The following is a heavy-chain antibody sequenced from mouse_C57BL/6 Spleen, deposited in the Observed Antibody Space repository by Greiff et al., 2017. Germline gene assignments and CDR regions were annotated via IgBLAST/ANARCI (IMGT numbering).Heavy chain of an antibody. Sequence: QVQLQQSGAELVRPGASVTLSCKASGYTFTDYEMHWVKQTPVHGLEWIGAIDPETGGTAYNQKFKGKAILTADKSSSTAYMELRSLTSEDSAVYYCTHYGSSPCAYWGQGTLVTVSA. J-gene: IGHJ3*01. V-gene: IGHV1-15*01. CDR1: GYTFTDYE. CDR2: IDPETGGT. CDR3: THYGSSPCAY. D-gene: IGHD1-1*01.